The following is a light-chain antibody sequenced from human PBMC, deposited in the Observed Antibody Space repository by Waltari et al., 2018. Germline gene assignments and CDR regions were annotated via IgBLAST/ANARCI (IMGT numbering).Light chain of an antibody. CDR1: QSVSSSY. J-gene: IGKJ4*01. V-gene: IGKV3-20*01. CDR3: QQYGSSRWLT. Sequence: EIVLTQSPGTLSLSPGERATLSCRASQSVSSSYLAWYQQKPGQAPRLLIYGASSRATGIPDGFSGSGSGTDFTLTISRLEPEDFAVYYCQQYGSSRWLTFGGGTKVEIK. CDR2: GAS.